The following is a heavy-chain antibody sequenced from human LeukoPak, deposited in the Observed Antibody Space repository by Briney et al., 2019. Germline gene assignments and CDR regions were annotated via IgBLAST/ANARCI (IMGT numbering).Heavy chain of an antibody. J-gene: IGHJ4*02. CDR1: GVSISSFY. CDR2: IYYSGNT. CDR3: ARGMTYGDLDY. V-gene: IGHV4-59*01. D-gene: IGHD4-17*01. Sequence: PSETLSLTCTVSGVSISSFYWSWIRQPPGKGLEWIGYIYYSGNTNYNPSLKSRVTISVDTSKNQFSLKLNSVTAADTAVYYCARGMTYGDLDYWGQGTLVTVSS.